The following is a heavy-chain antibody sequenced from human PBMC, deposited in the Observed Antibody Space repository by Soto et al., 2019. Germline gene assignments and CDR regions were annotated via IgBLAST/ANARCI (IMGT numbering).Heavy chain of an antibody. CDR2: IVPTLRIT. CDR3: ATDKYGAGRVGVHF. D-gene: IGHD3-3*02. Sequence: QVQLVQSGAEVKKPGASLRVSCETSGGTSTIYTITWVRQAPGQGLQWMGRIVPTLRITNYAQEFQGRLTITADSSTSPAHIELTSLTPEDTALYYCATDKYGAGRVGVHFWGQGTLVTVSS. J-gene: IGHJ4*02. V-gene: IGHV1-69*08. CDR1: GGTSTIYT.